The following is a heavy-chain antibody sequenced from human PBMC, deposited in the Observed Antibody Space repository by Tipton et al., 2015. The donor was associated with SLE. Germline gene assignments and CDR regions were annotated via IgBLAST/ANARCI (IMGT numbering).Heavy chain of an antibody. CDR3: ARVTLYQWLRFGYSFDS. Sequence: QVQLVQSGAEVKPSETLSLSCTVSGGSLSHYYWSWIRQTPDKGLEWIGYIYYSGSTKYNPSLESRVTMSLDTPKNQFSLTLTSVTAADTAVYYCARVTLYQWLRFGYSFDSWGQGTLVTVSS. V-gene: IGHV4-59*01. J-gene: IGHJ4*02. D-gene: IGHD5-12*01. CDR1: GGSLSHYY. CDR2: IYYSGST.